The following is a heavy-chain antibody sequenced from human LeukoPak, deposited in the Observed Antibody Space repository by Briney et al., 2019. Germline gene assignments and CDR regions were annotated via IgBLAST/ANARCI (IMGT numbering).Heavy chain of an antibody. J-gene: IGHJ3*02. CDR1: GGSFSGYY. Sequence: SETLSLTCAVYGGSFSGYYWSWIRQPPGKGLEWIGEINHSGSTNYNPSLKSRVTISVDTSKNQFSLKLSSVTAADTAVYYCARPTPFLRLGELSPDAFDIWGQGTMVTVSS. V-gene: IGHV4-34*01. CDR3: ARPTPFLRLGELSPDAFDI. D-gene: IGHD3-16*02. CDR2: INHSGST.